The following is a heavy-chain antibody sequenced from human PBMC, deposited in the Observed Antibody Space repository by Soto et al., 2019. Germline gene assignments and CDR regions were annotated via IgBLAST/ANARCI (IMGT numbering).Heavy chain of an antibody. D-gene: IGHD6-13*01. CDR1: GLTFSSYG. J-gene: IGHJ4*02. V-gene: IGHV3-30*18. CDR3: AKENQHLVHDY. CDR2: ISHDGSDK. Sequence: PVGSLRLSCAASGLTFSSYGMHWVRQAPGKGLEWVAVISHDGSDKYYADSMKGRFIISRDNSENTLFLNMNSLKPEDTAVYYCAKENQHLVHDYWGQGTLVTVSS.